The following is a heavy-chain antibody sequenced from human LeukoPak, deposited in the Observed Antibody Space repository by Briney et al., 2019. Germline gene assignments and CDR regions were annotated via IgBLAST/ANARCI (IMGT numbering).Heavy chain of an antibody. V-gene: IGHV1-69*05. Sequence: GASVKVSCKASGGTFSSYAISRVRQAPGQGLEWMGGIIPIFGTANYARKFQGRVTITTDESTSTAYMELSSLRSEDTAVYYCASVGPYSSGWYTHYYYYMDVWGKGTTVTVSS. CDR3: ASVGPYSSGWYTHYYYYMDV. CDR1: GGTFSSYA. J-gene: IGHJ6*03. D-gene: IGHD6-19*01. CDR2: IIPIFGTA.